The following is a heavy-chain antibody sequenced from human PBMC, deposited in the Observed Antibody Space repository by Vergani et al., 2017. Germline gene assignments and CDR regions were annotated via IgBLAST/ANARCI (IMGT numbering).Heavy chain of an antibody. J-gene: IGHJ4*02. V-gene: IGHV3-23*01. CDR1: GFTFSSYA. CDR3: AKKXAAVAGSQQTRGDY. Sequence: EVQLLESGGGLVQPGGSLRLSCAASGFTFSSYAMSWVRQAPGKGLEWVSAISGIGGSTYYADSVKGRFTISRDNSKNTLYLQMNSLRAEDTAVYYCAKKXAAVAGSQQTRGDYGGQRTLVTVSS. CDR2: ISGIGGST. D-gene: IGHD6-19*01.